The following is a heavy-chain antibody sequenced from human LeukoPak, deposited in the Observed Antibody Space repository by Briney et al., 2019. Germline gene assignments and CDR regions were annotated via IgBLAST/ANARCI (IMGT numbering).Heavy chain of an antibody. V-gene: IGHV4-4*02. J-gene: IGHJ6*03. CDR1: GGSISSSYW. CDR3: ARTTEGGYTYDYFYYYYMDV. CDR2: VYHSGST. D-gene: IGHD5-18*01. Sequence: PSGTLSLTCAVSGGSISSSYWWSWVRQPPGKGLEWIGEVYHSGSTNYNPSLKSRVTISVDKSKNQFSLKLSSVTAADTAVYYCARTTEGGYTYDYFYYYYMDVWGKGTTVTISS.